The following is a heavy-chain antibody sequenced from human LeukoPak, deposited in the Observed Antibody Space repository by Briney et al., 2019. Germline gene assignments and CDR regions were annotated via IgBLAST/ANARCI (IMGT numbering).Heavy chain of an antibody. V-gene: IGHV1-18*01. J-gene: IGHJ4*02. CDR1: GYTFTNYG. CDR3: ARRDLGTITAGTFNY. Sequence: ASVNVSCKASGYTFTNYGITWVRQPPAPGMEWMGWVSGSQGRTKYAQNFQGRVNMTIDTSTSTAYMDLRSLRSDDTAIYFCARRDLGTITAGTFNYWGQGTLVAVSS. CDR2: VSGSQGRT. D-gene: IGHD5-12*01.